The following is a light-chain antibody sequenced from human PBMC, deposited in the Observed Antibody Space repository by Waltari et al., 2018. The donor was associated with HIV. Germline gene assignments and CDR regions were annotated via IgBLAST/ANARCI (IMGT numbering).Light chain of an antibody. CDR2: RNN. J-gene: IGLJ3*02. Sequence: QSVLTPPPSVSGAPGQRVSISCTGSSSNIGAGSDVHRYQQLPGTAPKLLIYRNNNRPSGVPDRFSGSKSGTSASLAITGLQPEDEADYYCQSYDNSLSGLVFGGGTKLTVL. CDR3: QSYDNSLSGLV. CDR1: SSNIGAGSD. V-gene: IGLV1-40*01.